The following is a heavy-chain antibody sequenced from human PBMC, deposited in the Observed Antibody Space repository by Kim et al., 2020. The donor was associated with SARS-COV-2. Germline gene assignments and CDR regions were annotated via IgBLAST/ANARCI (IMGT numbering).Heavy chain of an antibody. J-gene: IGHJ4*02. Sequence: GGSLRLSCVTSGFTFSGYWMNWVRQAPGRGPEWVANINQDGSEKYYVDSVKGRFTISRDNAKNSLYLQVSSLRGDDTAVYYCAGDVWGGTFDCWGQGTLVCVSS. CDR3: AGDVWGGTFDC. D-gene: IGHD3-16*01. CDR1: GFTFSGYW. CDR2: INQDGSEK. V-gene: IGHV3-7*01.